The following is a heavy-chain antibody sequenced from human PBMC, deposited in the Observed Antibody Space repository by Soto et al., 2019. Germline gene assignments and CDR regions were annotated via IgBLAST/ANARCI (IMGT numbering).Heavy chain of an antibody. CDR2: IYSNGST. CDR1: GFTVTSNY. Sequence: GGSLRLSCAASGFTVTSNYMSWVRQAPGKGLEWVSIIYSNGSTYYADSVKGRFTIPRNNSKNTLYLQMNSLIAEDTAVYYCAREWAARPQRINYYYYMDVWGKGTTVTVSS. V-gene: IGHV3-53*04. D-gene: IGHD6-6*01. J-gene: IGHJ6*03. CDR3: AREWAARPQRINYYYYMDV.